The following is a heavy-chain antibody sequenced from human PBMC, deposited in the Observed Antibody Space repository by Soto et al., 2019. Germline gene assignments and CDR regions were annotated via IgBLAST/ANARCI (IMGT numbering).Heavy chain of an antibody. CDR3: AKDRSSSKRFDP. J-gene: IGHJ5*02. CDR1: GYTFTSYD. V-gene: IGHV1-8*01. CDR2: MNPDSGNT. D-gene: IGHD3-16*02. Sequence: QVQLVQSGAEVKKPGASVKVSCKASGYTFTSYDINWVRQATGQGLEWMGWMNPDSGNTGYAQKFQGRVTMTRNTARSTAYTELRTLRSEDTSQYYCAKDRSSSKRFDPWGQGTLVTVSS.